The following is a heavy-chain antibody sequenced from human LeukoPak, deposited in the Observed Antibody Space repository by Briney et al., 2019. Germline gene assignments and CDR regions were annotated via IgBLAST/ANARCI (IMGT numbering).Heavy chain of an antibody. CDR2: IYYSGST. CDR1: GGSISSSSYY. J-gene: IGHJ5*02. D-gene: IGHD3-10*01. V-gene: IGHV4-39*01. Sequence: SETLSLTCTVSGGSISSSSYYWGWIRQPPGKGLEWIGSIYYSGSTYYNPSLKSRVTISVDTSTNQFSLKLSSVAAADTAVYYCARHIMRGYGSGSYYGSNWFDPWGQGTLVTVSS. CDR3: ARHIMRGYGSGSYYGSNWFDP.